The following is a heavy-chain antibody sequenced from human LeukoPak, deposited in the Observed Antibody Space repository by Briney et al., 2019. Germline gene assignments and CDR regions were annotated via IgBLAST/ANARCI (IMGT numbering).Heavy chain of an antibody. CDR1: GFTFSSYS. J-gene: IGHJ4*02. V-gene: IGHV3-21*06. CDR3: ARDGDNDTPGLN. D-gene: IGHD4-17*01. CDR2: ISSSSSYI. Sequence: AGGSLRLSCAASGFTFSSYSMNWVRQAPGKGLEWVSSISSSSSYIYYADSVKGRFTISRDNAKNSLYLQMNSLRAEDTAVYYCARDGDNDTPGLNWGQGTLVTVSS.